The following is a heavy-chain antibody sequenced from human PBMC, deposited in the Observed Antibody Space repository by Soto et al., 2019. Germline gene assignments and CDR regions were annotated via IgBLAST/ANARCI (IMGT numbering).Heavy chain of an antibody. V-gene: IGHV3-23*01. CDR1: GFTFSSYA. CDR2: ISGSGGST. CDR3: AKDRPFLGHCSSTSCYYGMDV. J-gene: IGHJ6*02. D-gene: IGHD2-2*03. Sequence: GGSLRLSCAASGFTFSSYAMSWVRQAPGKGLEWVSAISGSGGSTYYADSVKGRFTISRDNSKNTLYLQMNSLRAEDTAVYYCAKDRPFLGHCSSTSCYYGMDVWGQGTTVTVS.